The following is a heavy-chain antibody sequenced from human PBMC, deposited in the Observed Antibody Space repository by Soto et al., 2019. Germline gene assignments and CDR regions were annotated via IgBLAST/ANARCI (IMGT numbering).Heavy chain of an antibody. Sequence: GGSLRLSCAASGFTFSSYWMSWVRQAPGKGLEWVANIKQDGSEKYYVDSVKGRLTISRDNAKNSLYLQMNSLRAEDTAVYYCARGSMVRGVIYGGDYYMDVWGKGTTVTVSS. V-gene: IGHV3-7*01. J-gene: IGHJ6*03. D-gene: IGHD3-10*01. CDR3: ARGSMVRGVIYGGDYYMDV. CDR2: IKQDGSEK. CDR1: GFTFSSYW.